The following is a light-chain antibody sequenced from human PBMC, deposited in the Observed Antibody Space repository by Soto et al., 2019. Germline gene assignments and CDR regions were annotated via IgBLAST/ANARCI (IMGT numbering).Light chain of an antibody. V-gene: IGLV1-51*01. J-gene: IGLJ2*01. CDR3: GTWDSSLSIVV. CDR2: DNN. Sequence: QSVLTQPPSVSAAPGQKVAISCSGSRSNIGDNYVSWYQHVPGTAPRLLIYDNNKRPSGIPDRFSGSKSGTTATLGITGLQTGDEADYCCGTWDSSLSIVVFGGGTKVTVL. CDR1: RSNIGDNY.